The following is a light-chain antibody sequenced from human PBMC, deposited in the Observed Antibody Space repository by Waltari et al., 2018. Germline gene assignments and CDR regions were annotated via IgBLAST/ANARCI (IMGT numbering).Light chain of an antibody. Sequence: DIQMTQSPSTLSASVGDRVTITCRASQTISSWLAWYQQQPGKAPRLLIYRASTLESGAPSRFSGSASGTEFTLTISSLQPDDFATYYCQQYNSYSITFGQGTRLEIK. CDR3: QQYNSYSIT. V-gene: IGKV1-5*03. CDR2: RAS. CDR1: QTISSW. J-gene: IGKJ5*01.